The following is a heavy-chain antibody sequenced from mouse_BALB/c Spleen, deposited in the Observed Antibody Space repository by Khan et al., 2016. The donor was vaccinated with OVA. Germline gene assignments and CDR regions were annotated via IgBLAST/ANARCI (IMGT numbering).Heavy chain of an antibody. J-gene: IGHJ3*01. CDR1: GYSFTLYY. CDR3: ARGYDFFAY. CDR2: VNPNTGGS. D-gene: IGHD2-14*01. Sequence: EVQLVESGHDLVKPGASVKISCKASGYSFTLYYMTWVKQSHGKSLEWIGRVNPNTGGSDYNQEFKGKAILTVDKSSNTAYMELHSLTSEDSAVYYCARGYDFFAYWGQGTLVTVSA. V-gene: IGHV1-26*01.